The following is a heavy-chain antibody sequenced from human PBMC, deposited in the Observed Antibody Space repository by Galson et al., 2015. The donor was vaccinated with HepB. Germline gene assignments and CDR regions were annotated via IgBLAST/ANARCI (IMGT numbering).Heavy chain of an antibody. CDR3: ARDRDSSEFPYYYYGMDV. CDR2: IIPILGMA. CDR1: GGTFSSYA. Sequence: SVKVSCKASGGTFSSYAISWVRQAPGQGLEWMGRIIPILGMANYAQKFQGRVTITADKSTSTAYMELSSLRSEDTAVYYCARDRDSSEFPYYYYGMDVWGQGTTVTVSS. D-gene: IGHD3-22*01. V-gene: IGHV1-69*04. J-gene: IGHJ6*02.